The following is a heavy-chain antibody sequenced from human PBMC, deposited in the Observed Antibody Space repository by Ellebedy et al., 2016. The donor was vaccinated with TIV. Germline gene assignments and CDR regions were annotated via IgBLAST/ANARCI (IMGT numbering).Heavy chain of an antibody. CDR3: ARVDLGLAFHY. V-gene: IGHV3-53*01. J-gene: IGHJ4*02. Sequence: GGSLRLSCAVSGFTVSGNYMSWVRQAPGKGLEWVSIIYSSGITYYADSVKGRFTISRDNSKNTVYLQINSLRAEDTAVYYCARVDLGLAFHYWGRGTLVTVSS. D-gene: IGHD3/OR15-3a*01. CDR2: IYSSGIT. CDR1: GFTVSGNY.